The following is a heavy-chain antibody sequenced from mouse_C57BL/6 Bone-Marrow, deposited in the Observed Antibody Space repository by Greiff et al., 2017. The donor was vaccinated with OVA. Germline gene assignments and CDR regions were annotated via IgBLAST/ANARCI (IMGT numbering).Heavy chain of an antibody. J-gene: IGHJ3*01. D-gene: IGHD1-1*02. V-gene: IGHV14-1*01. CDR1: GFNIKDYY. CDR2: IDPEDGDT. CDR3: TTVGGGSLDC. Sequence: EVQLQQSGAELVRPGASVKLSCTASGFNIKDYYMHWVKQRPEQGLEWIGRIDPEDGDTEYAPYFQGKATMTADTSTNTAYLQLRSLTSEDAAVYYCTTVGGGSLDCWGQGTLGTVSA.